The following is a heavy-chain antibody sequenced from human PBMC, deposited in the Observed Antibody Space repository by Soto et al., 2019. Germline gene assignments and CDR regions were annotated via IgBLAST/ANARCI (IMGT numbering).Heavy chain of an antibody. V-gene: IGHV3-30-3*01. CDR2: ISYDGSDK. CDR1: GFTFKSHA. J-gene: IGHJ6*02. Sequence: GSLRLSCAASGFTFKSHAMHWVRQAPGKGLNWVAVISYDGSDKFYADSVKGRFTISRDSSKNTVSLQASNLRPDDSALYYCAGGVRGTAIVAYHHYGMDVWGQGTTVTVSS. CDR3: AGGVRGTAIVAYHHYGMDV. D-gene: IGHD5-18*01.